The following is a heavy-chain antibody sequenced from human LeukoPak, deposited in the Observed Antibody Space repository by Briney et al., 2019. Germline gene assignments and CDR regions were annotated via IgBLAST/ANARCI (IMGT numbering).Heavy chain of an antibody. D-gene: IGHD3-22*01. V-gene: IGHV6-1*01. Sequence: SRTLSLTCAISGDSVSSNSAAWNWIRQSPSRGLEWLGRTYYRSKWYNDYAVSVKSRITINPDTSKNEFSLQLNFVTPEDTAVYYCARRGGYPHYGMDVWGQGTTVTVSS. CDR2: TYYRSKWYN. CDR1: GDSVSSNSAA. CDR3: ARRGGYPHYGMDV. J-gene: IGHJ6*02.